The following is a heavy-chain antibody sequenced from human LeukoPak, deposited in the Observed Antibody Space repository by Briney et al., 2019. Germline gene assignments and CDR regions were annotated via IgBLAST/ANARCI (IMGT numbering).Heavy chain of an antibody. V-gene: IGHV4-34*01. Sequence: SETLSLTCAVYGGSFSGYYWSWIRQPPGKGLEWIGEINHSGSTNYNPSLKSRVTISVDTSKNQFSLKLSSVTAADTAVYYCARQDSSSWYYFDYWGQGTLVTVSS. J-gene: IGHJ4*02. D-gene: IGHD6-13*01. CDR2: INHSGST. CDR1: GGSFSGYY. CDR3: ARQDSSSWYYFDY.